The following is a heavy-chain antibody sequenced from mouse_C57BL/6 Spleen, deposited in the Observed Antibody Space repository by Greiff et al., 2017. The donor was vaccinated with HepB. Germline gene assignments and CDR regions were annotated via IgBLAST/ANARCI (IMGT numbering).Heavy chain of an antibody. CDR2: IYPGDGDT. Sequence: VKLMESGAELVKPGASVKISCKASGYAFSSYWMNWVKQRPGKGLEWIGQIYPGDGDTNYNGKFKGKATLTADKSSSTAYMQLSSLTSEDSAVYFCARGGYYGSMDYWGQGTSVTVSS. V-gene: IGHV1-80*01. CDR1: GYAFSSYW. D-gene: IGHD1-1*01. J-gene: IGHJ4*01. CDR3: ARGGYYGSMDY.